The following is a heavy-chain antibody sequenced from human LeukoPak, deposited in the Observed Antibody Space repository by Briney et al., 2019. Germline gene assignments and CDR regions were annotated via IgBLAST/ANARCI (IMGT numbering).Heavy chain of an antibody. D-gene: IGHD3-10*01. CDR2: LSGSSTGK. CDR3: AKEGVTYYYGSGSYSFDY. CDR1: GFTFSSFA. J-gene: IGHJ4*02. V-gene: IGHV3-23*01. Sequence: GGSLRLSCAASGFTFSSFALSWVRQAPGKGLEWVSSLSGSSTGKYYADSVKGRFTISRDNSKNTLFLQMNSLRAEDTAVYYCAKEGVTYYYGSGSYSFDYWGQGTLVTVSS.